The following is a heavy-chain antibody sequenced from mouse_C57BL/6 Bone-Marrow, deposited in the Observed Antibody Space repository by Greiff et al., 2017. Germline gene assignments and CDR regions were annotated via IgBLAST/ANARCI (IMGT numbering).Heavy chain of an antibody. CDR3: ARGLIYYYGSRSWYFDV. CDR2: INPSNGGT. D-gene: IGHD1-1*01. CDR1: GYTFTSYW. J-gene: IGHJ1*03. V-gene: IGHV1-53*01. Sequence: QVQLQQPGTELVKPGASVKLSCKASGYTFTSYWMHWVKQRPGQGLEWIGNINPSNGGTNYNEKFKSKATLTVDKSSSTAYMQLSSLTSEDSAVXYCARGLIYYYGSRSWYFDVWGTGTTVTVSS.